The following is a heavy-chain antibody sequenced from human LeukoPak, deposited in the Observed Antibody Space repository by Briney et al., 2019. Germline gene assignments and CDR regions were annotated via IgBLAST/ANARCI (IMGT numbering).Heavy chain of an antibody. CDR3: AALGGRNHRAFDY. V-gene: IGHV3-30*03. Sequence: DSVKGRLTIFRDNSKNTLFLQMNSLRPEDTAVYYCAALGGRNHRAFDYWGQGTLVTVSS. D-gene: IGHD3-16*01. J-gene: IGHJ4*02.